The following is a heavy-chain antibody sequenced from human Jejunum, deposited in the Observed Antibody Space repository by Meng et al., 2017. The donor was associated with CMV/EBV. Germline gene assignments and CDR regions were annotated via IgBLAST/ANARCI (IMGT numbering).Heavy chain of an antibody. D-gene: IGHD3-10*01. J-gene: IGHJ4*02. V-gene: IGHV3-7*01. CDR1: SYW. Sequence: SYWMTWVRQAPGKGLEWVANIEQDGTEAIYAESVRGRFTVSRDNVGKAVFLQLTNLRAEDTATYYCARKTGYCTTTYCSGPVNDWGQGTLVTVSS. CDR3: ARKTGYCTTTYCSGPVND. CDR2: IEQDGTEA.